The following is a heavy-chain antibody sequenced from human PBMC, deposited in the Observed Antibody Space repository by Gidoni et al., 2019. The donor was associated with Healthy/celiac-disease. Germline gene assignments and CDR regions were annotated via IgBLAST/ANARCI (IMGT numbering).Heavy chain of an antibody. CDR3: ATTYSGSYGVVDF. D-gene: IGHD1-26*01. V-gene: IGHV1-2*02. CDR1: GYTFTGYY. J-gene: IGHJ4*02. CDR2: INPNSGDT. Sequence: QVQLVQSGAEVKKPGASVKVSCKASGYTFTGYYMHWVRQAPGQGLEWMGWINPNSGDTDYAQKFQGRVTMTRDTSISTAYMELRRLRSDDTAVYYCATTYSGSYGVVDFWGQGTLVTVSS.